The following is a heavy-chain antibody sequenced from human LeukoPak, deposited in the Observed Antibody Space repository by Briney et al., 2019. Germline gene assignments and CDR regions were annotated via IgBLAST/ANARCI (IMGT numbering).Heavy chain of an antibody. Sequence: SETLSLACTVSGGSISSYYWSWIRQPPGKGLEWLGYISYSGSTKFNPSLESRVTMSVDTSRNQFSLKLNSVTAADTAVYYCARDRTVITNAVYFYGMDVWGQGTTVTVSS. D-gene: IGHD4-11*01. J-gene: IGHJ6*02. V-gene: IGHV4-59*01. CDR3: ARDRTVITNAVYFYGMDV. CDR1: GGSISSYY. CDR2: ISYSGST.